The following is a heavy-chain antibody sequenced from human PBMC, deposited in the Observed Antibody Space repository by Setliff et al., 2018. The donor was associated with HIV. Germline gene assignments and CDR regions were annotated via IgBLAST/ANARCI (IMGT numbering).Heavy chain of an antibody. V-gene: IGHV1-2*06. CDR1: GYTFTGYY. CDR2: INPNSGGT. D-gene: IGHD3-22*01. Sequence: ASVKVSCKASGYTFTGYYMHWVRQAPGQGLEWMGRINPNSGGTNYAQKFQGRVTMTRDTSISTAYMELSRLRSDDTAVYYCATLYYYDSSGYFGWGQGTLVTVSS. CDR3: ATLYYYDSSGYFG. J-gene: IGHJ4*02.